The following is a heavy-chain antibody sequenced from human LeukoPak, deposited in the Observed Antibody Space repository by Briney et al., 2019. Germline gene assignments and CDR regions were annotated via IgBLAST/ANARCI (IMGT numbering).Heavy chain of an antibody. V-gene: IGHV4-34*01. CDR1: GGSFGGYY. CDR2: INHSGST. CDR3: ARTWAYCSSTSCRTGSWFDP. D-gene: IGHD2-2*01. Sequence: SETLSLTCAVYGGSFGGYYWSWIRQPPGKGLEWIGEINHSGSTNYNPSLKSRVTISVDTSKNQFSLKLSSVTAADTAVYYCARTWAYCSSTSCRTGSWFDPWGQGTLVTVSS. J-gene: IGHJ5*02.